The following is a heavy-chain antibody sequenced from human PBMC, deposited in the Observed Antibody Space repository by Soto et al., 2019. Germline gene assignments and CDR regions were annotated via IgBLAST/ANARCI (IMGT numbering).Heavy chain of an antibody. CDR2: IFSNDEK. Sequence: QVTLKESGPVLVKPTETLTLTCTVAGFSLSNARMGVSWIRQPPGKALELLAHIFSNDEKTYSTSLKSRLTITKDTSKSQVVLTMTNMDPVDTATYYCARIRGGAIFDYGMDVWGQGTTVTVSS. CDR1: GFSLSNARMG. J-gene: IGHJ6*02. CDR3: ARIRGGAIFDYGMDV. D-gene: IGHD3-3*01. V-gene: IGHV2-26*01.